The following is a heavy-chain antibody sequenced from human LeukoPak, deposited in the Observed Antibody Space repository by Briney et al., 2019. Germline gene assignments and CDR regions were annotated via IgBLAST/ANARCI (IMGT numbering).Heavy chain of an antibody. Sequence: SQTLSLTCTVSGGSIRSDGYYWSWIRHLPGNGLEWIGYIYYSGSTYYNPSLKSRVTISVDTSKNQFSLKLSSVTAADTAVYYCARDHRYCSSTSCSGRFDPWGQGTLVTVSS. CDR3: ARDHRYCSSTSCSGRFDP. CDR1: GGSIRSDGYY. CDR2: IYYSGST. J-gene: IGHJ5*02. D-gene: IGHD2-2*01. V-gene: IGHV4-31*03.